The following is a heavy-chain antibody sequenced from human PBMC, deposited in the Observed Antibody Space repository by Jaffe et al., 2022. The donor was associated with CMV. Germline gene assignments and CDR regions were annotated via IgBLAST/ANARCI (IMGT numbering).Heavy chain of an antibody. J-gene: IGHJ6*03. CDR3: ARDSHIVVTYYYYMDV. CDR2: INPSGGST. D-gene: IGHD2-21*01. CDR1: GYTFTSYY. V-gene: IGHV1-46*01. Sequence: QVQLVQSGAEVKKPGASVKVSCKASGYTFTSYYMHWVRQAPGQGLEWMGIINPSGGSTSYAQKFQGRVTMTRDTSTSTVYMELSSLRSEDTAVYYCARDSHIVVTYYYYMDVWGKGTTVTVSS.